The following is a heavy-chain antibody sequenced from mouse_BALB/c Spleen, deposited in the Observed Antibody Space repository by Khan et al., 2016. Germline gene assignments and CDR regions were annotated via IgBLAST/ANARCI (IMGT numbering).Heavy chain of an antibody. CDR1: GYTFTNYG. Sequence: QIQLVQSGPELKKPGETVKISCKASGYTFTNYGMNWVKQAPGKGLKWMGWINTNTGEPTFAEEFKGRFAFSLETSASTAYLQINTLKHEDTATYFWSISGGQLGQPDYLDQGTTLTVSS. J-gene: IGHJ2*01. CDR2: INTNTGEP. D-gene: IGHD3-2*01. V-gene: IGHV9-3*02. CDR3: SISGGQLGQPDY.